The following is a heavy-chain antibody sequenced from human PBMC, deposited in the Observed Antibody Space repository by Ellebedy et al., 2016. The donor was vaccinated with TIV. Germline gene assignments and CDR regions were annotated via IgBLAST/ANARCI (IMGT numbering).Heavy chain of an antibody. D-gene: IGHD6-13*01. Sequence: GESLKISCAASGFIFSDYYMTWIRQAPGKGLEWISYISSSGTPIYYADSVRGRFTISRDNAKNSLDLQMNSLRADDTAVYYCARDTRFIDQQHNWFDPWGQGTQVTVSS. J-gene: IGHJ5*02. CDR3: ARDTRFIDQQHNWFDP. CDR2: ISSSGTPI. CDR1: GFIFSDYY. V-gene: IGHV3-11*01.